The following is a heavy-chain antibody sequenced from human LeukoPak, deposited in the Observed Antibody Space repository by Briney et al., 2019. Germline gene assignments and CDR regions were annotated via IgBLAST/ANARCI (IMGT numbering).Heavy chain of an antibody. CDR2: IDWDDDK. CDR1: GFSLSTSGMC. J-gene: IGHJ4*02. D-gene: IGHD4-17*01. V-gene: IGHV2-70*11. Sequence: SGPALVKPTQTLTLTCTFSGFSLSTSGMCVSWIRQPPGKALEWLERIDWDDDKYYSTSLKTRLTISKDTSKNQVVLTMTIMDPVDTATYYCARGPSATVTSFDYWGQGTLVTVSS. CDR3: ARGPSATVTSFDY.